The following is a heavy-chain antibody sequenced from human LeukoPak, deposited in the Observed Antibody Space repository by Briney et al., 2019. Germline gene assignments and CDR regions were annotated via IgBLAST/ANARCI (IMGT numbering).Heavy chain of an antibody. V-gene: IGHV3-23*01. CDR3: ARVGERTIFGVVTAWYFDY. D-gene: IGHD3-3*01. CDR1: GFTFSSYG. CDR2: ISGSGGST. Sequence: GGSLRLSCAASGFTFSSYGMSWVRQAPGKGLEWVSAISGSGGSTYYADSVKGRFTISRDNSKNTLYLQMNSLRAEDTAVYYCARVGERTIFGVVTAWYFDYWGQGTLVTVSS. J-gene: IGHJ4*02.